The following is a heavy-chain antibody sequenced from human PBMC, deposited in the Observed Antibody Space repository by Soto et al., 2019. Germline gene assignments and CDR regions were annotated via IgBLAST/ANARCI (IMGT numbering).Heavy chain of an antibody. V-gene: IGHV3-23*01. CDR2: ISGSGGST. CDR3: AKSWMITFGGAEH. Sequence: GGSLRLSCAASGFTFSSYAMSWVRQAPGKGLEWVSAISGSGGSTYYADSGKGRFTISRANSKNTLYLQMNSLRAEDTAVYYCAKSWMITFGGAEHWGQGTLVTVSS. D-gene: IGHD3-16*01. J-gene: IGHJ4*02. CDR1: GFTFSSYA.